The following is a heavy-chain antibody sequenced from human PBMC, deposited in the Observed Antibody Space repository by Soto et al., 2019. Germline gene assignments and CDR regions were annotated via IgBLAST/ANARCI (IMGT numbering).Heavy chain of an antibody. V-gene: IGHV3-15*01. D-gene: IGHD3-22*01. CDR1: GFTFSNAR. Sequence: GGSLRLSCAASGFTFSNARMSWVRQAPGKGLEWVGRIKSKTDGGTTDYAAPVKGRFTISRDDSKNTLNLQMNSLKTEDTAVYYCTRGRPGKYYDGSGPLYYWGQGTLVTVSS. CDR2: IKSKTDGGTT. J-gene: IGHJ4*02. CDR3: TRGRPGKYYDGSGPLYY.